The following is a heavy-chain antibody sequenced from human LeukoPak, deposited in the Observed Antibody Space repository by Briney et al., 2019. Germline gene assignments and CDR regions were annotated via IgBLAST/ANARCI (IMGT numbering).Heavy chain of an antibody. CDR2: ISSSGDNT. J-gene: IGHJ4*02. D-gene: IGHD1-1*01. CDR1: GFVFSTYA. V-gene: IGHV3-23*01. CDR3: AKVKALDAVASYFDY. Sequence: GGSLRLSCAVSGFVFSTYAMGWVRQAPGKGLEWVSAISSSGDNTYYADSVKGQFTISRDNSKNTLDLQMNSLRAEDTAMYHCAKVKALDAVASYFDYWSQGTLVTVSS.